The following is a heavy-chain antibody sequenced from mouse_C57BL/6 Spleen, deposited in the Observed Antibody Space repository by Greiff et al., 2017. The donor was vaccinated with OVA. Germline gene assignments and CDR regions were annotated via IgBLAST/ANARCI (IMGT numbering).Heavy chain of an antibody. CDR2: IYPGDGDT. D-gene: IGHD2-2*01. V-gene: IGHV1-82*01. J-gene: IGHJ2*01. Sequence: QVQLQQSGPELVKPGASVKISCKASGYAFSSSWMNWVKQRPGKGLEWLGRIYPGDGDTNYNGKFKGKATLTADKSSSTAYMQLSSLTSEDSAVYFCARSSTMVTIFDYWGQGTTLTVSS. CDR1: GYAFSSSW. CDR3: ARSSTMVTIFDY.